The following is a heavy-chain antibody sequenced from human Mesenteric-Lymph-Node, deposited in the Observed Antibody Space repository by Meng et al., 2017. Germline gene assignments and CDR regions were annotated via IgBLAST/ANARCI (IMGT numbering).Heavy chain of an antibody. CDR3: ARDPTGGEDHQRV. J-gene: IGHJ4*02. Sequence: QVRRQQWGAGLLKPSETLSLTCAVYGGSFSGYYWSWIRQPPGKGLEWIGKIYHSGITIYNPSLKSRVTMSVDNSKNQFSPKLNSMTAADTAVYYCARDPTGGEDHQRVWGQGTLVTVSS. CDR1: GGSFSGYY. V-gene: IGHV4-34*01. D-gene: IGHD1-14*01. CDR2: IYHSGIT.